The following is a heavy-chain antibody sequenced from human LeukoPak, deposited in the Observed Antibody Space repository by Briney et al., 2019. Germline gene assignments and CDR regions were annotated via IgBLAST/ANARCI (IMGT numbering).Heavy chain of an antibody. Sequence: GGSLRLSCAASGFTFSSYAMSWVRQAPGKGLEWVSAISGSGGSTDYADSVKGRFTISRDNSKNTLYLQMNSLRAEDAAVYYCASSYYDFWSGYYTDYNWFDPWGQGTLVTVSS. V-gene: IGHV3-23*01. CDR1: GFTFSSYA. D-gene: IGHD3-3*01. CDR3: ASSYYDFWSGYYTDYNWFDP. CDR2: ISGSGGST. J-gene: IGHJ5*02.